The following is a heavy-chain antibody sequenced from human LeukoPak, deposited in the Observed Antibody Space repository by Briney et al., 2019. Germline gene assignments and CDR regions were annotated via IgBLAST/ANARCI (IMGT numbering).Heavy chain of an antibody. CDR1: GFTVSGNY. CDR2: IYSGGST. Sequence: GGSLRLPCAASGFTVSGNYMSWVRQAPGKGLEWVSVIYSGGSTYYADSVKGRFTISRDNSKNTLYLQMNSLRAEDTAVYYCAKDWGDSSSSSSYWGQGTLVTVSS. CDR3: AKDWGDSSSSSSY. D-gene: IGHD6-6*01. J-gene: IGHJ4*02. V-gene: IGHV3-66*02.